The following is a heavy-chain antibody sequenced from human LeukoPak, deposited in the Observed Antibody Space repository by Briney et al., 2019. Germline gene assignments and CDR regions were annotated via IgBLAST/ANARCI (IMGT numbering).Heavy chain of an antibody. J-gene: IGHJ4*02. V-gene: IGHV3-15*01. CDR1: GFTFSNAW. D-gene: IGHD3-22*01. CDR3: TTEAYYYDSGAIKYFDY. Sequence: GGSLRLSCAASGFTFSNAWMSWVRQAPGKGLEWVGRIKSKTDGGATHYAAPVKGRFTISRDDSKNTLYLQMNSLKTEDTAVYYCTTEAYYYDSGAIKYFDYWGQGTLVTVSS. CDR2: IKSKTDGGAT.